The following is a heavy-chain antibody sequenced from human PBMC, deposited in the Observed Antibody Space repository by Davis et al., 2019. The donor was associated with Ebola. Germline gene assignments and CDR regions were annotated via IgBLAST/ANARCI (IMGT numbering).Heavy chain of an antibody. Sequence: GESLKISCAASGFTFSSYAMSWVRQAPGKGLEWVSAISGSGGSTYYADSVKGRFTISRDNSKNTLYLQMNSLRAEDTAVYYCARPNTMIVVGNWFDLWGQGTLVTVSS. D-gene: IGHD3-22*01. CDR2: ISGSGGST. V-gene: IGHV3-23*01. CDR3: ARPNTMIVVGNWFDL. J-gene: IGHJ5*02. CDR1: GFTFSSYA.